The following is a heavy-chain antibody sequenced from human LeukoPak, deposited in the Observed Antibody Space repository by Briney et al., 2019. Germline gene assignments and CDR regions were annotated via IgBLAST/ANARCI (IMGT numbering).Heavy chain of an antibody. CDR2: VNPDNGNT. Sequence: ASVKVSCKAAGYSFTTFHMNWVRQAPGQGPEWMGWVNPDNGNTGFAQKFQGRVTITQNSSVTTVYMELSSLTSEDTAVYYCARRGLVAGIYDLVYGFDLWGQGTMVTASS. CDR1: GYSFTTFH. V-gene: IGHV1-8*03. D-gene: IGHD3/OR15-3a*01. CDR3: ARRGLVAGIYDLVYGFDL. J-gene: IGHJ3*01.